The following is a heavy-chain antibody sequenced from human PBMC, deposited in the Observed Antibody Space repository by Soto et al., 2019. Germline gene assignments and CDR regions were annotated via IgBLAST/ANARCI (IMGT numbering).Heavy chain of an antibody. D-gene: IGHD3-3*01. V-gene: IGHV3-7*01. CDR3: ARDQRRLGFLEWFGGDAFDT. J-gene: IGHJ3*02. CDR2: IKQDGSEK. CDR1: GFTFSSYW. Sequence: EVQLVESGGGLVQPGGSLRLSCAASGFTFSSYWMSWVRQAPGKGLEWVANIKQDGSEKYYVDSVKGRFTISRDNAKNSLYQQMNSLRAEDTAVYYCARDQRRLGFLEWFGGDAFDTWGQGTMVTVSS.